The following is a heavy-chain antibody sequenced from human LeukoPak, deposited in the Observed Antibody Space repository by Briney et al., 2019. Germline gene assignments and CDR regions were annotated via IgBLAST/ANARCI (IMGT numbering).Heavy chain of an antibody. CDR1: GFTVSSNY. V-gene: IGHV3-66*01. Sequence: GGSLRLSCAASGFTVSSNYMSWVRQAPGKGLEWVSVIYSGGSTYYADSVKGRFTISRDNSKNTLYLQMNSLRAEDTAVYYCARVGYYYDSSGFDYWGQGTLVTVSS. J-gene: IGHJ4*02. D-gene: IGHD3-22*01. CDR3: ARVGYYYDSSGFDY. CDR2: IYSGGST.